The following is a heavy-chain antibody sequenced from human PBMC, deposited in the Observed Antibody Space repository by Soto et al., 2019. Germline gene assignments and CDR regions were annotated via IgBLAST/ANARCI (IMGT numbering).Heavy chain of an antibody. J-gene: IGHJ6*02. CDR1: GFTVSSNY. D-gene: IGHD2-15*01. CDR3: ARDRFQVAYGMDV. Sequence: GGSLRLSCAASGFTVSSNYMSWVRQAPGKGLEWVSVIYSGGSTYYADSVKGRFTISRDNSKNTLYLQMNSLRAEDTAVYYCARDRFQVAYGMDVWGQGTTVTVSS. CDR2: IYSGGST. V-gene: IGHV3-53*01.